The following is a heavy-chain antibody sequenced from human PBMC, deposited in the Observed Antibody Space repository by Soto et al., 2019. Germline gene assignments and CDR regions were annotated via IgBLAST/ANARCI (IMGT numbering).Heavy chain of an antibody. V-gene: IGHV3-23*01. CDR1: GFIFSNYA. J-gene: IGHJ4*02. D-gene: IGHD1-26*01. CDR3: TTTAGCAD. CDR2: ISAIGGTS. Sequence: GGSLRLSCVASGFIFSNYAMTWVRQAPGKGLEWVSTISAIGGTSTYADSVKGRLTISRDNSRNTLFLQMNSLRAEDTATYYCTTTAGCADWGQGTLVTVSS.